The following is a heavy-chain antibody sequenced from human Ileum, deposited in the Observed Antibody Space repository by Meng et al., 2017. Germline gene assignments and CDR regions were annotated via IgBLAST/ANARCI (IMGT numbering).Heavy chain of an antibody. CDR1: GFTFTTYA. D-gene: IGHD1-26*01. V-gene: IGHV3-23*01. J-gene: IGHJ5*02. Sequence: GESLKISCAASGFTFTTYAMSWVRQAPGRGLEWVSSISNSGDSAYYADSVKGRFAISRDNSRNSLYLQMNSLRAEDTAIYYCAKDPLGVLVPATTHWFDPWGQGTLVTVSS. CDR3: AKDPLGVLVPATTHWFDP. CDR2: ISNSGDSA.